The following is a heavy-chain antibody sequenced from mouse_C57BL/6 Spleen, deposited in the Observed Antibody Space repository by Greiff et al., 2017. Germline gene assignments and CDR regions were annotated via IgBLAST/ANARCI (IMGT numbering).Heavy chain of an antibody. J-gene: IGHJ4*01. V-gene: IGHV5-4*01. CDR3: ARDLVLRGNAMDY. CDR1: GFTFSSYA. D-gene: IGHD1-1*01. CDR2: ISDGGSYT. Sequence: EVQRVESGGGLVKPGGSLKLSCAASGFTFSSYAMSWVRQTPEKRLEWVATISDGGSYTYYPDNVKGRFTISRDNAKNNLYLQMSHLKSEDTAMYYCARDLVLRGNAMDYWGQGTSVTVSS.